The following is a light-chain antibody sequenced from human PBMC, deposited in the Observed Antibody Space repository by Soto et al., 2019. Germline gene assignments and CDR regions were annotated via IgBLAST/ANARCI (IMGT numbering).Light chain of an antibody. CDR1: QSLLHTNGYNY. Sequence: DIAMTQSPLSLPVTFGEPASISCRSSQSLLHTNGYNYLDWYLQKPGQSPQLLIYLGSNRASGVPDRFTGSGSGTDFTLKISRVEAEDVGVYYCMQALQIPPTFGQGTKLEI. J-gene: IGKJ2*01. CDR3: MQALQIPPT. CDR2: LGS. V-gene: IGKV2-28*01.